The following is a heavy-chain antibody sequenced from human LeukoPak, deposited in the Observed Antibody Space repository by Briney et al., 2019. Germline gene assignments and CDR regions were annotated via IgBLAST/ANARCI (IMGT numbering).Heavy chain of an antibody. D-gene: IGHD3-10*01. J-gene: IGHJ4*02. CDR2: IYYSGST. CDR1: GGSISSSSYY. V-gene: IGHV4-39*01. Sequence: SETLSLTCTVSGGSISSSSYYWGWIRQPPGKGLEWIGSIYYSGSTYYNPSLKSRVTISVDTSKNQFSLKLSSVTAADTAVYYCARGPYYYGSRDWGQGTLVTVSS. CDR3: ARGPYYYGSRD.